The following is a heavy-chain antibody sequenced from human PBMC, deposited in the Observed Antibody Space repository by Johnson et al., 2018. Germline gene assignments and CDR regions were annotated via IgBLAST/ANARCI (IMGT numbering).Heavy chain of an antibody. CDR3: ARVGLLRGSTPDADAFDI. Sequence: QVQLQESGPGLVKPSEPLSLTCTVSGGSISSSSYYWGRIRQPPGKGLEWIGRNYSRGSTYYNPSLKSRVNISVDTSNTHFSLKLSSVTAADTAVYYCARVGLLRGSTPDADAFDIWGQGTMVTVSS. V-gene: IGHV4-39*07. CDR1: GGSISSSSYY. J-gene: IGHJ3*02. D-gene: IGHD2/OR15-2a*01. CDR2: NYSRGST.